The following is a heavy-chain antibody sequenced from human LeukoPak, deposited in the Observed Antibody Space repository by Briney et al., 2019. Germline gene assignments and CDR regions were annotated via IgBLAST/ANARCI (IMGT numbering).Heavy chain of an antibody. Sequence: ASVKVSCKASGYTFTNYGITWVRQAPGQGLEWMGWISGYQGSTKYAQNFQGRVTMTIDTSTSTAYMDLRSLRSDDTAIYFCARSDLGTITAGPFNWGQGTPVAVSS. CDR1: GYTFTNYG. J-gene: IGHJ4*02. V-gene: IGHV1-18*01. D-gene: IGHD5-24*01. CDR2: ISGYQGST. CDR3: ARSDLGTITAGPFN.